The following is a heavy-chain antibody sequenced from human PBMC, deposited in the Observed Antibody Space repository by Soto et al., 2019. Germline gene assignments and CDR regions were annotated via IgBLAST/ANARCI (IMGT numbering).Heavy chain of an antibody. CDR2: ISAYNGDT. Sequence: ALLNLACKGSGCAISIYPITRLSLKTEQGLEWMGWISAYNGDTHYTQRLQGRVTMTTDTSTSTAYMELRGLRSDDTAVYYCARVRQLVGYFYYYMDVWGKGTTVTVSS. CDR1: GCAISIYP. J-gene: IGHJ6*03. V-gene: IGHV1-18*01. D-gene: IGHD6-6*01. CDR3: ARVRQLVGYFYYYMDV.